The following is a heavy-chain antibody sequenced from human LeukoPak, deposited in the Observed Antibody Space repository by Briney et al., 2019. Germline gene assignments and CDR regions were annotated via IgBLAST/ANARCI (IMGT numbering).Heavy chain of an antibody. D-gene: IGHD6-6*01. CDR1: GFSFSSHG. Sequence: GGSLRLSCAASGFSFSSHGMHWARQAPGKGLEWVAVIWYDGSDKYYADSVKGRFTISRDNSNNTLYLQMNSLRAEDTAVYYCARDIAARRFDYWGQGTLVTVSS. J-gene: IGHJ4*02. CDR3: ARDIAARRFDY. CDR2: IWYDGSDK. V-gene: IGHV3-33*01.